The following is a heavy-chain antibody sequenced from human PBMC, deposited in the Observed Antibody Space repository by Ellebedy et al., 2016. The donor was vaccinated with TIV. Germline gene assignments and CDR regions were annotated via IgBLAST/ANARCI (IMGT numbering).Heavy chain of an antibody. D-gene: IGHD3-3*01. V-gene: IGHV1-18*01. CDR3: ARVPTHDYDFWSGYSHYYYYMDV. CDR2: ISAYNGNT. Sequence: ASVKVSXXASGYTFTSYGISWVRQAPGQGLEWMGWISAYNGNTNYAQKLQGRVTMTTDTSTSTAYMELRSLRSDDTAVYYCARVPTHDYDFWSGYSHYYYYMDVWGKGTTVTVSS. CDR1: GYTFTSYG. J-gene: IGHJ6*03.